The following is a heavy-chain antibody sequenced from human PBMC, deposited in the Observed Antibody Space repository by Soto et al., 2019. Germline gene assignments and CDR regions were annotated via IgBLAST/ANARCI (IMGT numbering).Heavy chain of an antibody. Sequence: QVQLQQSGPGLVKPSQTLSLTCAISWGSVSSNTATWNWVRQSPSRGLEWLGRTYYRSNWNFDYALSVKIRITINPDTYKNQFSLQLNSLTPEDTAVYYCAGELDIHHGLGYWGPGTAVTVSS. CDR1: WGSVSSNTAT. J-gene: IGHJ4*02. D-gene: IGHD3-3*02. V-gene: IGHV6-1*01. CDR3: AGELDIHHGLGY. CDR2: TYYRSNWNF.